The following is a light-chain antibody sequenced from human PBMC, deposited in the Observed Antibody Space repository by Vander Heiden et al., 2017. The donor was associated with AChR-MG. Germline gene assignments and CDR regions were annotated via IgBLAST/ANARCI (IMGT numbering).Light chain of an antibody. CDR2: SNN. V-gene: IGLV1-44*01. J-gene: IGLJ2*01. CDR1: SSNIGSNT. CDR3: AAWDDSLNARV. Sequence: QSVLTQPPSASGTPGQRVAISCSGSSSNIGSNTVNWYQQIPGTAPKLLIYSNNQRPSGVPDRFSGSKSGTSASLASSGLQSEDEADYYCAAWDDSLNARVFGGGTKLTVL.